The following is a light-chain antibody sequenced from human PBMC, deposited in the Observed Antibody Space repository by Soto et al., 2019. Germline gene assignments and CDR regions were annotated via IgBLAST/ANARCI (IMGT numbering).Light chain of an antibody. CDR1: QSVLYSSNNKNY. CDR2: WAS. CDR3: QQYYSTPRT. Sequence: DIVMTQSPDSLAVSLGERATINCKSSQSVLYSSNNKNYLAWYQQKPGQPPKLLIYWASTRESGVPDRFSGSGSGTDFTITSSSLQAEDVAVYYCQQYYSTPRTLGQGTKLEIK. J-gene: IGKJ2*01. V-gene: IGKV4-1*01.